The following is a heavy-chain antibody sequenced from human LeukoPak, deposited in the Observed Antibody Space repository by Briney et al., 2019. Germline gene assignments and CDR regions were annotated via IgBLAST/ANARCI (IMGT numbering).Heavy chain of an antibody. Sequence: GESLKISCKGSGYRCTSYWMGLVRQIPRKGLDGVGVIYPGDSDTRYSPSFQGQVTISADKSIRNAYLQWSSLQASDTAMYYCARGPDTDMVSLDYWGQGTLVTVSS. CDR1: GYRCTSYW. CDR3: ARGPDTDMVSLDY. CDR2: IYPGDSDT. V-gene: IGHV5-51*01. D-gene: IGHD5-18*01. J-gene: IGHJ4*02.